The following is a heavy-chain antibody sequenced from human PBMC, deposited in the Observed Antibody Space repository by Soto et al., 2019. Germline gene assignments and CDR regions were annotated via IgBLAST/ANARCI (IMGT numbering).Heavy chain of an antibody. CDR1: GGSISSSNW. CDR2: IYHSGST. J-gene: IGHJ6*03. D-gene: IGHD3-10*01. Sequence: SETLSLTCAVSGGSISSSNWWSWVRQPPGKGLEWIGEIYHSGSTNYNPSLKSRVTISVDKSKNQFSLKLSSVTAADTAVYYCARGGYYYGSDYYYYMDVWGKGTTVTVSS. V-gene: IGHV4-4*02. CDR3: ARGGYYYGSDYYYYMDV.